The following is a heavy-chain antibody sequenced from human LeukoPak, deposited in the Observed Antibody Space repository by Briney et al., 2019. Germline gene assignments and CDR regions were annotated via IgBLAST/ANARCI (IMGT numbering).Heavy chain of an antibody. CDR3: ARGNWNYLGY. CDR1: GGTFSSYA. V-gene: IGHV1-69*04. CDR2: IIPILGIA. J-gene: IGHJ4*02. D-gene: IGHD1-1*01. Sequence: SVKVSCKASGGTFSSYAISWVRQAPGQGLEWMGRIIPILGIANYAQKFQGRVTMTRDMSTSTVYMELSSLRSENTAVYYCARGNWNYLGYWGQGTLVTVSS.